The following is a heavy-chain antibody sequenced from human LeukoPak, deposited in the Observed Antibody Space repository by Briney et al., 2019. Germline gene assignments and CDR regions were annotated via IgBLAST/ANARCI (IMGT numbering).Heavy chain of an antibody. CDR1: GFTFSNYS. CDR2: IGSTSHFR. V-gene: IGHV3-21*01. J-gene: IGHJ4*02. CDR3: ARSCDGDCYSDY. D-gene: IGHD2-21*02. Sequence: GRSLRLSCAASGFTFSNYSMNWVRQAPGKGLEWVSSIGSTSHFRYYADSLKGRVTISRDNAKNSLYLQMNSLRVEGTAVYYCARSCDGDCYSDYWGQGTLVTVSS.